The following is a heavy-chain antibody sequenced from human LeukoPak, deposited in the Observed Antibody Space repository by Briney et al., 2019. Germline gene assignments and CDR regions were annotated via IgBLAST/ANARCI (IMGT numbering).Heavy chain of an antibody. V-gene: IGHV3-48*04. CDR3: TRRPYSSSWYYFDY. Sequence: DPGGSLRLSCAASGFTFSRYNMNWVRQAPGKGLEWVSYISSSSSTIYYADSVKGRFTISRDNAKNSLYLQMNSLRAEDTAVYYCTRRPYSSSWYYFDYWGQGTLVTVSS. J-gene: IGHJ4*02. D-gene: IGHD6-13*01. CDR2: ISSSSSTI. CDR1: GFTFSRYN.